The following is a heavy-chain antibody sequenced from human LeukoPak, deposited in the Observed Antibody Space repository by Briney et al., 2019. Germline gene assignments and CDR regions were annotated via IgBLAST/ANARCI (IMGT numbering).Heavy chain of an antibody. V-gene: IGHV1-46*01. Sequence: ASVKVSCKASGYTFTSYGISWVRQAPGQGLEWMGIINPSGGSTSYAQKFQGRVTMTRDTSTSTVYMELSSLRSEDTAVYYCARDKGGVYSSSWGYFDYWGQGTLVTVSS. CDR2: INPSGGST. J-gene: IGHJ4*02. D-gene: IGHD6-13*01. CDR1: GYTFTSYG. CDR3: ARDKGGVYSSSWGYFDY.